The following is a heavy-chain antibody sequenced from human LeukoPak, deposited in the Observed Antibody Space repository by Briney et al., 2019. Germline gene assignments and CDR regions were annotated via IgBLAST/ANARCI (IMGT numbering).Heavy chain of an antibody. CDR3: ARGCYDFWSGYYTEDGFDY. CDR2: IIPILGIA. J-gene: IGHJ4*02. D-gene: IGHD3-3*01. CDR1: GGTFSSYA. V-gene: IGHV1-69*04. Sequence: SVKVSCKASGGTFSSYAISWVRQAPGQGREWMGRIIPILGIAHYAQKFQGRVTITADKSTSTAYMELSSLRSEDTAVYYCARGCYDFWSGYYTEDGFDYWGQGTLVTVSS.